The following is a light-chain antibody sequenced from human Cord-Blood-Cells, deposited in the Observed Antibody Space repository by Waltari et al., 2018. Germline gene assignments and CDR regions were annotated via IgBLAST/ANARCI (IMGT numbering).Light chain of an antibody. V-gene: IGLV2-23*03. Sequence: ASVSGSPGQSITISCTGTSSDVGSYNLVSWYQQHPGKAPKLMIYEGSKRPPGVSNRFCGSKSGNTASLTISGLQAEDGAADYCCSYAGSSTFVFGTGTKVTVL. CDR2: EGS. CDR1: SSDVGSYNL. CDR3: CSYAGSSTFV. J-gene: IGLJ1*01.